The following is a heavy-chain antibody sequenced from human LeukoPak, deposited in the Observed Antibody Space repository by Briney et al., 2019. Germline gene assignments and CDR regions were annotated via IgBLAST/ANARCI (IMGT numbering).Heavy chain of an antibody. CDR2: IYYSGST. J-gene: IGHJ6*03. CDR3: ARDLTINRWYYYMDV. V-gene: IGHV4-59*01. CDR1: GGSISSYY. D-gene: IGHD3-9*01. Sequence: SETLSLTCTVSGGSISSYYWSWIRQPPGKGLEWIGYIYYSGSTNYNPSLKSRVTISVDTSKNQFSLKLSSVTAADTAVYYCARDLTINRWYYYMDVWGKGTTVTISS.